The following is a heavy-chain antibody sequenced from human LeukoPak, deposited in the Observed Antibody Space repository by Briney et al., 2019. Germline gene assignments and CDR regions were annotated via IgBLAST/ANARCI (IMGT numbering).Heavy chain of an antibody. Sequence: ASVKVSCKASGYPFTGYYMHWVRQAPGQGLEWMGWINPNSGGTNYAQKFQGRVTMARDTSISTAYMELSRLRSDDTAVYYCARDYSIVVVPAAIGVWFDPWGQGTLVTVSS. CDR1: GYPFTGYY. CDR2: INPNSGGT. CDR3: ARDYSIVVVPAAIGVWFDP. D-gene: IGHD2-2*02. J-gene: IGHJ5*02. V-gene: IGHV1-2*02.